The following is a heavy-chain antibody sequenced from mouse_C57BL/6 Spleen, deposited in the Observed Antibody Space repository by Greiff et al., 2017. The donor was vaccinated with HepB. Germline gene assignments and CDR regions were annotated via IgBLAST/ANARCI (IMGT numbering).Heavy chain of an antibody. J-gene: IGHJ4*01. CDR1: GYTFTSYW. CDR3: ARDYYGSSYAMDY. Sequence: QVQLQQPGAELVKPGASVKLSRKASGYTFTSYWMHWVKQRPGQGLEWIGMIHPNSGSTNYNEKFKSKATLTVDKSSSTAYMQLSSLTSEDSAVYYCARDYYGSSYAMDYWGQGTSVTVSS. D-gene: IGHD1-1*01. CDR2: IHPNSGST. V-gene: IGHV1-64*01.